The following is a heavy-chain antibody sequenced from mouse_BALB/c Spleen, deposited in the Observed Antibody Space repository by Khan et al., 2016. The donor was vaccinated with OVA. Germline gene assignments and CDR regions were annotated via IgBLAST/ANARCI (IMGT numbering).Heavy chain of an antibody. V-gene: IGHV3-2*02. CDR2: ISYSGST. CDR3: ARTARIKY. D-gene: IGHD1-2*01. J-gene: IGHJ2*01. Sequence: EVQLQESGPGLVKPSQSLSLTCTVTGYSITSGYGWNWIRQFPGNKLEWMGYISYSGSTNYTPSLTSRISITRDTSKNPFFLPLNSVTTEDTATYYCARTARIKYWGQGTTLTVSS. CDR1: GYSITSGYG.